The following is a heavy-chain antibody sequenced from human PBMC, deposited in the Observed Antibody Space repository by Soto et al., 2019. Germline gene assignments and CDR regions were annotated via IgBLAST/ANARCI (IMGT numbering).Heavy chain of an antibody. D-gene: IGHD6-13*01. Sequence: QVQLQESGPGLVKPSGTLSLTCAVSGGSISSSNWWSWVRQPPGKGLEWIGEIYHSGSTNYNPSLNGRVTISVDKSKNQCSLKRSSVTAADTAVYYCARAAMGGSSWPFDYWGQGTLVTVSS. CDR3: ARAAMGGSSWPFDY. V-gene: IGHV4-4*02. CDR2: IYHSGST. J-gene: IGHJ4*02. CDR1: GGSISSSNW.